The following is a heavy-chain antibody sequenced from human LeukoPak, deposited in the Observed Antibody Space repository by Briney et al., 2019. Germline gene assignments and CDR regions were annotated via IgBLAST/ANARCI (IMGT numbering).Heavy chain of an antibody. CDR1: GFTFSRYT. CDR3: VKGSDCISATCYVRAPFNWFDP. CDR2: VSASGAYT. J-gene: IGHJ5*02. Sequence: HPGGSLRLSCAASGFTFSRYTMHWVRQAPGKGLEWVSGVSASGAYTYYSDAVKGRFSISRDNSNNALYLQMNGLRADGTAVYYCVKGSDCISATCYVRAPFNWFDPWGQGTLVTVSS. V-gene: IGHV3-23*01. D-gene: IGHD2-2*01.